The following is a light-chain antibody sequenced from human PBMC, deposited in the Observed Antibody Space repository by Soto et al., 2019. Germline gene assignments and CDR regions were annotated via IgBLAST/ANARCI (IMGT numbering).Light chain of an antibody. J-gene: IGLJ3*02. CDR1: SSDVGAYNY. CDR2: EVT. V-gene: IGLV2-14*03. CDR3: RSYTSSTTVV. Sequence: QSVLTQPASVSGSPGQSITISCTGSSSDVGAYNYVSWYQQHPGKGPKLMIYEVTNRPSGVSNRFSGSKSGSTASLTISGLQAEDEADYYCRSYTSSTTVVFGGGTKVTVL.